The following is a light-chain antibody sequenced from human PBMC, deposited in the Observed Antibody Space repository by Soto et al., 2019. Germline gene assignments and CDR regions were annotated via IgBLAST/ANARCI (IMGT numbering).Light chain of an antibody. CDR1: QSVTVSD. CDR2: GAS. J-gene: IGKJ4*01. V-gene: IGKV3D-20*02. CDR3: QQRSNLLT. Sequence: EVVLTQSPGTLSLSPGESATLPCRASQSVTVSDLAWYQQKPGQAPRLLISGASSRATGIPARFSGSGSGTDFTLTISSLEPEDFAVYYCQQRSNLLTFGGGTKVDI.